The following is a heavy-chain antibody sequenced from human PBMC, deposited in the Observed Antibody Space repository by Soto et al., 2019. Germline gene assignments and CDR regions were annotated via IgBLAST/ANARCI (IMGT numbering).Heavy chain of an antibody. D-gene: IGHD2-21*01. V-gene: IGHV3-30*04. J-gene: IGHJ6*02. Sequence: QVQVVESGGGVVQPGWSLRLSCAASGFTIRNYFMHWVRQAPGKGLEWVAVISYDGRSKYYADSVKGRFTISRDNSNNTLPLQMNSLRAEDTALYSCARGDPYYGMDVWGQGTTVTVSS. CDR1: GFTIRNYF. CDR2: ISYDGRSK. CDR3: ARGDPYYGMDV.